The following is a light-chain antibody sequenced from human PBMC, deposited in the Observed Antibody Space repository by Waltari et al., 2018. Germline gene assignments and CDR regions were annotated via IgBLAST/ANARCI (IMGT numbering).Light chain of an antibody. CDR2: EDS. V-gene: IGLV6-57*04. J-gene: IGLJ3*02. Sequence: NFVLTQPHSVSESPGKTVTISCTRSSGSIASNFVQWSQQRPGSAPTPVIYEDSHRTSGVHDRFDCSFDSSATSAYLTISGLKTEDEADYVCQSYDSSTNWVFGGGTKLTVL. CDR3: QSYDSSTNWV. CDR1: SGSIASNF.